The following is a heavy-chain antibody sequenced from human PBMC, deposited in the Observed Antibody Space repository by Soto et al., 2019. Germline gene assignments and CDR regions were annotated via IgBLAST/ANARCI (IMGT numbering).Heavy chain of an antibody. D-gene: IGHD3-3*01. Sequence: ASVKVSCKASGYTFTSYGISWVRQAPGQGLEWMGWISAYNGNTNYAQKLQGRVTMTTDTSTSTAYMELRSLRSDDTAVYYYARDGPNYDFWSGYGNYFDYWGQGTLVTVS. J-gene: IGHJ4*02. CDR1: GYTFTSYG. CDR3: ARDGPNYDFWSGYGNYFDY. V-gene: IGHV1-18*01. CDR2: ISAYNGNT.